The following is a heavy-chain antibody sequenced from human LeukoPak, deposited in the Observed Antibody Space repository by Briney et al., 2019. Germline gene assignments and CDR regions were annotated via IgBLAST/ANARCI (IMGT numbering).Heavy chain of an antibody. J-gene: IGHJ5*02. Sequence: SETLSLTCTVSGGSISSGSHYWSWIRQPAGKGLEWIGRIYTSGSTNYNPSLKSRVTISIDTSKNQFSLKLSSVTAADTAVYYCASSALSYSSGWYGVENWFDPWGQGTLVTVSS. CDR3: ASSALSYSSGWYGVENWFDP. D-gene: IGHD6-19*01. V-gene: IGHV4-61*02. CDR2: IYTSGST. CDR1: GGSISSGSHY.